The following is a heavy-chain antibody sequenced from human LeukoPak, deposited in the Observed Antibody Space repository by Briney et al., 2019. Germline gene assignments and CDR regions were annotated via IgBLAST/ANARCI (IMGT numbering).Heavy chain of an antibody. J-gene: IGHJ4*02. CDR1: GGSISSYY. V-gene: IGHV4-59*01. CDR2: IYYSGST. Sequence: SETLSLTCTVSGGSISSYYWSWIRQPPGKGLEWIGYIYYSGSTNYNPSLKSRVIISVDTSKNQFSLKLSSVTAADTAVYYCARKSRGSGGSCYDYWGQGTLVTVSS. CDR3: ARKSRGSGGSCYDY. D-gene: IGHD2-15*01.